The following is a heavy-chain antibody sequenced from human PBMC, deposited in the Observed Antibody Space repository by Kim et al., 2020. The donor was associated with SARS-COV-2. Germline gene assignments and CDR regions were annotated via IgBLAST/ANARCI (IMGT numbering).Heavy chain of an antibody. V-gene: IGHV4-34*01. D-gene: IGHD3-22*01. CDR2: INHSGST. CDR3: ARAPRPYYYDSSGYYNYFDY. CDR1: GGSFSGYY. J-gene: IGHJ4*02. Sequence: SETLSLTCAVYGGSFSGYYWSWIRQPPGKGLEWIGEINHSGSTNYNPSLKSRVTISVDTSKNQFSLKLSSVTAADTAVYYCARAPRPYYYDSSGYYNYFDYWGQGTLVTVSS.